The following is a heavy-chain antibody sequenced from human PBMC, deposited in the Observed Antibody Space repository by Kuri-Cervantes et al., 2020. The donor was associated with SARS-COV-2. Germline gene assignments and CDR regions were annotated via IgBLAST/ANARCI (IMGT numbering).Heavy chain of an antibody. D-gene: IGHD5-24*01. V-gene: IGHV1-45*01. CDR2: ITPFNGNT. Sequence: SVKVSCKASGDSFDYRFLHWVRQAPGQPLEWMGWITPFNGNTNYAQRFQDRVTITRDRSMSTAYMELSSLRSDDTAMYYCARSGPGAISREDGACNIWGQGTMVTVSS. J-gene: IGHJ3*02. CDR1: GDSFDYRF. CDR3: ARSGPGAISREDGACNI.